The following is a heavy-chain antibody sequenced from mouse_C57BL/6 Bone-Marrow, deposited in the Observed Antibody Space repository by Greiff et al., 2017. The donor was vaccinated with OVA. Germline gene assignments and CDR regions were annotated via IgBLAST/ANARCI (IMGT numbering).Heavy chain of an antibody. J-gene: IGHJ4*01. V-gene: IGHV5-9*01. D-gene: IGHD1-1*02. CDR1: GFTFSSYT. CDR3: AIHMGLLYAMDD. CDR2: ISGGGGNT. Sequence: EVQGVESGGGLVKPGGSLKLSCAASGFTFSSYTMSWVRQTPEKRLEWVATISGGGGNTYYPDSVKGRFTISRDNAKNTLYLQMSSLRSEDTALYYCAIHMGLLYAMDDWGQGTSVTVSS.